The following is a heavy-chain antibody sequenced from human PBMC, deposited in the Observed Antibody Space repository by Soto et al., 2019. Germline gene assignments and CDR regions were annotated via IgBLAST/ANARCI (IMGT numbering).Heavy chain of an antibody. J-gene: IGHJ4*02. CDR1: GGSISSSSYY. V-gene: IGHV4-39*01. Sequence: SETLSLTCTVSGGSISSSSYYWGWIRQPPGKGLEWIGSIYYSGSTYYNPSLKSRVTISVDTSKNQFSLKLSSVTAADTAVYYCARLRIGVGRVDYWGQGTLVTVSS. D-gene: IGHD1-26*01. CDR3: ARLRIGVGRVDY. CDR2: IYYSGST.